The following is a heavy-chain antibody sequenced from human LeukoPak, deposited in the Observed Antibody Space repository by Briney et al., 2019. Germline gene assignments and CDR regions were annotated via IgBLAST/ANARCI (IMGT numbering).Heavy chain of an antibody. CDR1: GFTFSSYG. J-gene: IGHJ4*02. CDR3: AKDMAAAGIGSG. D-gene: IGHD6-13*01. V-gene: IGHV3-33*06. Sequence: GGXLRLSCAASGFTFSSYGMHWVSQAPGKGLEWVAVIWYDGSNKYYADSVKGGFTISRDNSKKKLYLQMNSLRAEDTAVYYCAKDMAAAGIGSGWGQGTLVAVSS. CDR2: IWYDGSNK.